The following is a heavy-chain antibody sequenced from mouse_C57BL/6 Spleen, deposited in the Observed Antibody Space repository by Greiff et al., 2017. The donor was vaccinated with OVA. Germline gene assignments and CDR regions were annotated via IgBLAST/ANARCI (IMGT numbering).Heavy chain of an antibody. CDR2: IHPNSGST. CDR3: ARGGTVVAYYYAMDY. Sequence: VQLQQPGAELVKPGASVKLSCKASGYTFTSYWMHWVKQRPGQGLEWIGMIHPNSGSTNYNEKFKSKATLTVDKSSSTAYMQLSSLTSEDSAVYYCARGGTVVAYYYAMDYWGQGTSVTVSS. CDR1: GYTFTSYW. V-gene: IGHV1-64*01. D-gene: IGHD1-1*01. J-gene: IGHJ4*01.